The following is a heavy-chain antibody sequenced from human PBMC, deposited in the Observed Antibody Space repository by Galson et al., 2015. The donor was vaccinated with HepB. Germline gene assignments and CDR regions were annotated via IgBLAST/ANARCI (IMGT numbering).Heavy chain of an antibody. CDR3: AKDSITIFEMDV. CDR2: ISYDGSNK. J-gene: IGHJ6*02. CDR1: GFTFSSYG. D-gene: IGHD3-3*01. Sequence: SLRLSCAASGFTFSSYGMHWVRQAPGKGLEWVAVISYDGSNKYYADSVKGRFTISRDNSKNTLYLQMNSLRAEDTAVYYCAKDSITIFEMDVWGQGTTVTVSS. V-gene: IGHV3-30*18.